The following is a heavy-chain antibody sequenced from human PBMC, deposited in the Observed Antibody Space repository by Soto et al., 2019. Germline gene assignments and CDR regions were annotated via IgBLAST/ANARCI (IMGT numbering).Heavy chain of an antibody. CDR1: GYTFTSYY. Sequence: EASVTVSCKASGYTFTSYYMHWVRPATGQGLEWMGIINPSGGSTSYAQKFQGRVTMTRDTSTSTVYMELSSLRSEDTAVYYCARDSKQQLVRYLDYWGQGTLVTVSS. V-gene: IGHV1-46*01. D-gene: IGHD6-13*01. CDR3: ARDSKQQLVRYLDY. J-gene: IGHJ4*02. CDR2: INPSGGST.